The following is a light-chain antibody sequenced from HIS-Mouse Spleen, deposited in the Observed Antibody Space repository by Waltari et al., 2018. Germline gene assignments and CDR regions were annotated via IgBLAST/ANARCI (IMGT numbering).Light chain of an antibody. Sequence: YELTQPPSVSVSPGQTPSITCSGDILGDKYACWYQQKPGQSHVLVIYQDSKRPSGIHDRFSGSNSGNTATLTISGTQAMDEADYYCQAWDSSYSVFGGGTKLTVL. V-gene: IGLV3-1*01. J-gene: IGLJ2*01. CDR2: QDS. CDR1: ILGDKY. CDR3: QAWDSSYSV.